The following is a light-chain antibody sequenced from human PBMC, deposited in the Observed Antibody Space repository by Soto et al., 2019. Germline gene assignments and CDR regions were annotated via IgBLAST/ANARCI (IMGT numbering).Light chain of an antibody. J-gene: IGKJ4*01. CDR2: GAS. CDR1: QSVSSSY. V-gene: IGKV3-20*01. Sequence: EIVLTQSPGTLSLSPGERATLSCRASQSVSSSYLAWYQQKPGQAPRLLIYGASSGATGIPDRFSGSGSGTDFTLTISRLEPEDFAVYYCQQYGSSPLTFGGGTKV. CDR3: QQYGSSPLT.